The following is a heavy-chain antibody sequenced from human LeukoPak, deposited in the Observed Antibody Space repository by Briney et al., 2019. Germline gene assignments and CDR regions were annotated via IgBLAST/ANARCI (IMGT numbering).Heavy chain of an antibody. V-gene: IGHV3-21*01. D-gene: IGHD6-19*01. CDR3: ALWLVRGY. Sequence: GGSRRLSCAASGFTFSSYSMNWARQAPGKGLEWVSSISSSSSYIYYADSVKGRFTISRYNSKNSLYLQMNSLRAEDTALYYCALWLVRGYWGQGTLVTVSS. CDR1: GFTFSSYS. J-gene: IGHJ4*02. CDR2: ISSSSSYI.